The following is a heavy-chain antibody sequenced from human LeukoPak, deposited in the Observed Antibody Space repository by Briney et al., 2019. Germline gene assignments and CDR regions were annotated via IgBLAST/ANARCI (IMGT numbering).Heavy chain of an antibody. CDR2: INPNSGGT. J-gene: IGHJ5*02. D-gene: IGHD6-6*01. CDR3: ARAAFEYSSSSSLWGWFDP. V-gene: IGHV1-2*02. CDR1: GYTFTGYY. Sequence: PGASVKVSCKASGYTFTGYYMHWVRQAPGQGLEWMGWINPNSGGTNYAQKFQGRVTMTRDTSISTAYMELSRLRSDDTAVYYCARAAFEYSSSSSLWGWFDPWGQGTLVTVSS.